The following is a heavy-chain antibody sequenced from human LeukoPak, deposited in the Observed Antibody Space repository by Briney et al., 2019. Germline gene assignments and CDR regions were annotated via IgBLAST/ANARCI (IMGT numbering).Heavy chain of an antibody. CDR2: INTNTGKS. V-gene: IGHV7-4-1*02. Sequence: ASVKVSCKAPGYTFTSYAMNWVRQAPGQGLEWMGWINTNTGKSTYDQGFTGRFVFSLDTSVSTAYLQISSLKAEDTAVYYCARAAISSDYGDAGIDYWGQGAPVTVSS. J-gene: IGHJ4*02. CDR3: ARAAISSDYGDAGIDY. CDR1: GYTFTSYA. D-gene: IGHD4-17*01.